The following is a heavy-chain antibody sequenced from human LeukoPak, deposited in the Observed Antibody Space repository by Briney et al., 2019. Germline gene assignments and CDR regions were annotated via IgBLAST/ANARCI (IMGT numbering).Heavy chain of an antibody. CDR3: ARASRWLAFDN. J-gene: IGHJ4*02. CDR2: VYNGDNT. D-gene: IGHD6-19*01. Sequence: PGGSLRLSCVGSRFTVSNNHVNWVRQAPGKGLEWVSVVYNGDNTYYADSVQGRFTISKDNSKNTLYLQMNSLRPEDTAVYFCARASRWLAFDNWGQGTLVTVSS. V-gene: IGHV3-66*01. CDR1: RFTVSNNH.